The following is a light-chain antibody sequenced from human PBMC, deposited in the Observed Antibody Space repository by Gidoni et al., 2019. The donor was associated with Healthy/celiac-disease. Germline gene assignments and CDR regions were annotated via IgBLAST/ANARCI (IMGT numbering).Light chain of an antibody. CDR3: LLSYSGAGGVV. V-gene: IGLV7-46*01. J-gene: IGLJ2*01. CDR2: DTS. Sequence: QAVVTQAPSLTVSPGGTVTLTCGSSTGAVTSGHYPYWFQQKPGQAPRTLIYDTSNKHSWTPARFSGSLLGGKAALTLSGAQPEDEAEYYCLLSYSGAGGVVFGGGTKLTVL. CDR1: TGAVTSGHY.